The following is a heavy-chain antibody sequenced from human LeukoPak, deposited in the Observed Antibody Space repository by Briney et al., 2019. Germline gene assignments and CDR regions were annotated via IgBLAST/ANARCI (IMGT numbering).Heavy chain of an antibody. CDR1: GGSITQTNY. Sequence: SETLSLTCDVSGGSITQTNYWTWVRQPPGKGLEWIGYIYYSGSTNYNPSLKSRVTISVDTSKNQLSLKLSSVTAADTAVYYCARSYSSDWLAYFDYWGRGTLVTVSS. V-gene: IGHV4-59*08. D-gene: IGHD6-19*01. J-gene: IGHJ4*02. CDR3: ARSYSSDWLAYFDY. CDR2: IYYSGST.